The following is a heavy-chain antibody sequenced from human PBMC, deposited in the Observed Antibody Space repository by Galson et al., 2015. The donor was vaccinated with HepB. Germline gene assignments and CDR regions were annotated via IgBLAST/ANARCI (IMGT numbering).Heavy chain of an antibody. CDR2: ISAYNGNT. D-gene: IGHD3-10*01. J-gene: IGHJ4*02. Sequence: SCKASGYTFTSYGISWVRQAPGQGLEWMGWISAYNGNTNYAQKLQGRVTMTTDTSTSTAYMELRSLRSDDTAVYYCARVAGYYYGESYFDYWGQGTLITVSS. CDR3: ARVAGYYYGESYFDY. CDR1: GYTFTSYG. V-gene: IGHV1-18*04.